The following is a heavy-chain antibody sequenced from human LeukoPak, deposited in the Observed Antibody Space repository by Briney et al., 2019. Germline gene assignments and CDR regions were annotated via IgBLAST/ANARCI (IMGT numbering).Heavy chain of an antibody. J-gene: IGHJ4*02. CDR3: AKVYGDYYFDY. CDR1: GFTFSNYA. V-gene: IGHV3-23*01. D-gene: IGHD4-17*01. Sequence: GGSLRLSCAASGFTFSNYAVAWVRQVPGKGLEWVSAISGSGGSTYYADSVKGRFTISRDNSKNTLYLQMNSLRAEDTAVYYCAKVYGDYYFDYWGQGTLVTVSS. CDR2: ISGSGGST.